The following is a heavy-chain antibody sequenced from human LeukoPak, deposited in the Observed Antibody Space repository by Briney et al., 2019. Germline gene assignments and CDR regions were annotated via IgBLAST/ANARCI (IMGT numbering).Heavy chain of an antibody. D-gene: IGHD2-2*01. CDR3: AKGLPATLLDY. J-gene: IGHJ4*02. V-gene: IGHV3-11*01. Sequence: GGSLRLSCAASGFTFSDYYMSWIRQAPGKGLEWVSYISNSDSTIYYADSVKGRFTISRDNAKNSLYLQMNSLRAEDTAVYYCAKGLPATLLDYWGQGTLVTVSS. CDR2: ISNSDSTI. CDR1: GFTFSDYY.